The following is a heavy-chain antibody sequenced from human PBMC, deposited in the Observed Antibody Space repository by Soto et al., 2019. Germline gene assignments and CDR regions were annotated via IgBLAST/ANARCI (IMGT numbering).Heavy chain of an antibody. J-gene: IGHJ4*02. D-gene: IGHD3-22*01. CDR3: ARGDGDYYDGNGYLGRH. V-gene: IGHV3-74*01. CDR1: GLPFSSYW. CDR2: INSDGSRT. Sequence: VGSLRLSCAASGLPFSSYWMHWVRQAPGKGLVWVSRINSDGSRTSYADSAKGRFTISRDNAKNTVYLQMNSLRAEDTAVYYCARGDGDYYDGNGYLGRHWGQGTLVTVSS.